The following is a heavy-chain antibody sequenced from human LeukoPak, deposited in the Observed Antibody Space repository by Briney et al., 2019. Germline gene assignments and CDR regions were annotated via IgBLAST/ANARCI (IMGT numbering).Heavy chain of an antibody. Sequence: SVKVSCKASGGTFSSYAISWVRQAPGQGLEWMGRIIPILGIANYAQKFQGRVTMTRNTSISTAYMELSSLRSEDTAVYYCARGGYYGSGIPNYYYYGMDVWGQGTTVTVSS. CDR3: ARGGYYGSGIPNYYYYGMDV. CDR1: GGTFSSYA. J-gene: IGHJ6*02. V-gene: IGHV1-69*04. CDR2: IIPILGIA. D-gene: IGHD3-10*01.